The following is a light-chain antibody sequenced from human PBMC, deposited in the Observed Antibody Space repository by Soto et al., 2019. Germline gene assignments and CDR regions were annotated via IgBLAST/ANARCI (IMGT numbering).Light chain of an antibody. Sequence: IVMTQSPATLSVSPGERATLSCRASQSISSNLAWYQQKPGQPPSLLVYGASTTATGIPARFSGSVSGTEFTLTITSLQSEDFAVHYCQQYSSWTLTFGGGTKVDIK. CDR3: QQYSSWTLT. CDR2: GAS. CDR1: QSISSN. J-gene: IGKJ4*01. V-gene: IGKV3-15*01.